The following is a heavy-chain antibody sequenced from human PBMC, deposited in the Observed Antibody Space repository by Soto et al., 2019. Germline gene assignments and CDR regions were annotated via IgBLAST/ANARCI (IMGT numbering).Heavy chain of an antibody. CDR1: GDSVRSNVYY. J-gene: IGHJ5*02. Sequence: PSETLSLTCSVSGDSVRSNVYYWSWIRQPPGKGLEWIAYLSHSGTTKSNPSLKSPVTVSVDTSKNQFSLKLNFVTAADTAMYYCARVSFYYDSSGYPVAWFDPWGQGTLVTVSS. CDR2: LSHSGTT. D-gene: IGHD3-22*01. V-gene: IGHV4-61*08. CDR3: ARVSFYYDSSGYPVAWFDP.